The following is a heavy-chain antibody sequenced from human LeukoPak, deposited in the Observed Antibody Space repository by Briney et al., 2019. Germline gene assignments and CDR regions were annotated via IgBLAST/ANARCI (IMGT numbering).Heavy chain of an antibody. CDR3: ARLGYRQWLAPYYFDY. CDR2: IYYSGST. CDR1: GGSISSYY. J-gene: IGHJ4*02. V-gene: IGHV4-59*08. Sequence: PSETLSLTCTVSGGSISSYYWSWIRQPPGKGLEWIGYIYYSGSTNYNPSLKSRVTISVGTSKNQFSLKLSSVTAADTAVYYCARLGYRQWLAPYYFDYWGQGTLVTVSS. D-gene: IGHD6-19*01.